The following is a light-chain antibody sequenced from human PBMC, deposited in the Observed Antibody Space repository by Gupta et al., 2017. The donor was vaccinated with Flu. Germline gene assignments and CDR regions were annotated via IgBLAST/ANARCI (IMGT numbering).Light chain of an antibody. CDR2: GAS. V-gene: IGKV3-15*01. J-gene: IGKJ2*01. Sequence: IVMPQSPATLSVSPGERATLSCRASQSVSSNLAWYQQKPGQAPRLLIYGASTRATGIPARFRGSGSGTEFTLTISSLQSEDFAVYYWKQWNNGPRHTFGEGTKLEIK. CDR3: KQWNNGPRHT. CDR1: QSVSSN.